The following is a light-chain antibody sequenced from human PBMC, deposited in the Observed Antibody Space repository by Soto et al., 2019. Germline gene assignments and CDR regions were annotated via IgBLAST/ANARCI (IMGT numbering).Light chain of an antibody. CDR1: SSKIGSNT. CDR3: AAWDDSLNGPV. J-gene: IGLJ3*02. CDR2: SNN. V-gene: IGLV1-44*01. Sequence: QSVLTQPPSASGTPGQWVTISCSGSSSKIGSNTVNWYQQLPGTAPKLLIYSNNQRPSGVPDRFSGSKSGTSASLAISGLQSEDEADYYCAAWDDSLNGPVFGGGTKVTVL.